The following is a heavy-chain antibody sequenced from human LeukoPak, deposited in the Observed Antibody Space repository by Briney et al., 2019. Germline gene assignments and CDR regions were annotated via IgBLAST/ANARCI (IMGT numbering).Heavy chain of an antibody. CDR1: GGSISSTNW. V-gene: IGHV4-4*02. D-gene: IGHD6-13*01. CDR3: ARHERGSSWVGNWFDP. CDR2: ISLSGLT. J-gene: IGHJ5*02. Sequence: SGTLSLTCGVSGGSISSTNWWSWVRQPPGQGLEWIGEISLSGLTNYNPSLKSRVTMSLDKAKNQFSLKLSSVTAADTAVYYCARHERGSSWVGNWFDPWGQGTLVTVSS.